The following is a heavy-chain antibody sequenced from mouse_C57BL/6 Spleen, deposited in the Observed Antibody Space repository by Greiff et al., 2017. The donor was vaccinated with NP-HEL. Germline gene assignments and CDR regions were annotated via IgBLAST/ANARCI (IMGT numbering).Heavy chain of an antibody. CDR1: GFTFSDYG. D-gene: IGHD1-1*01. CDR3: ARNYDGSSYVASYWYFDV. J-gene: IGHJ1*03. V-gene: IGHV5-17*01. Sequence: EVKLVESGGGLVKPGGSLKLSCAASGFTFSDYGMHWVRQAPEKGLEWVAYISSGSSTIYYADTVKGRFTISRDNAKNTLFLQMTSLRSEDTAMYYCARNYDGSSYVASYWYFDVWGTGTTVTVSS. CDR2: ISSGSSTI.